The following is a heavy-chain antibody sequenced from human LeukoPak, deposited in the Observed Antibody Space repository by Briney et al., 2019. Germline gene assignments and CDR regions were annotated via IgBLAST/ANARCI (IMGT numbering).Heavy chain of an antibody. CDR2: IIPIFGTA. Sequence: SVKVSCKASGGTFSSYAISWVRQAPGQGLEWMGRIIPIFGTANYAQKFQGRVTITTGESTSTAYMELSSLRSGDTAVYYCARDDILTGHAFDIWGQGTMVTVSS. D-gene: IGHD3-9*01. CDR3: ARDDILTGHAFDI. CDR1: GGTFSSYA. J-gene: IGHJ3*02. V-gene: IGHV1-69*05.